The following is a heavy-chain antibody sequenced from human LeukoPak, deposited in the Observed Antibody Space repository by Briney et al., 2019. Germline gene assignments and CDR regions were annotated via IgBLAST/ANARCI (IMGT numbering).Heavy chain of an antibody. CDR3: ARVAVFSHLTARPVRFDP. CDR1: GYTFTANY. V-gene: IGHV1-2*02. CDR2: INPNSGGT. D-gene: IGHD6-6*01. Sequence: ASVKVSCKTSGYTFTANYMQWVRQAPGQGLEWMGWINPNSGGTRYAQKFQGRVTMTRDTSISTAYMELSRLRSDDTAVYYCARVAVFSHLTARPVRFDPWGQGTLVTVSS. J-gene: IGHJ5*02.